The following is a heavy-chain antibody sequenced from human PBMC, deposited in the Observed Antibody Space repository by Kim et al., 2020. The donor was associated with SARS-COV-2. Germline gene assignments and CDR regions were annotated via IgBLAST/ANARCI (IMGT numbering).Heavy chain of an antibody. D-gene: IGHD2-2*02. V-gene: IGHV1-8*01. CDR3: ARGDRYCSGSSCYNY. CDR1: GYTFTDYD. J-gene: IGHJ4*02. Sequence: ASVKVSCKASGYTFTDYDINWVRQATGQGPEWMGWMNPYNGNTGCAQKFQGRVTMTRDTSKSTAYMELSSLTSEDRAVYYCARGDRYCSGSSCYNYWGQGTLVTVSS. CDR2: MNPYNGNT.